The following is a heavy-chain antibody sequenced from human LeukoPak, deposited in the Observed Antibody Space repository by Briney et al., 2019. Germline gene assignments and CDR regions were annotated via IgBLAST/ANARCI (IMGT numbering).Heavy chain of an antibody. V-gene: IGHV3-7*01. CDR3: TRDFVF. J-gene: IGHJ4*02. D-gene: IGHD3-3*01. Sequence: GGSLRLSCAASGFAFSTYWMDWFRQAPGKGLEWVGNINQDGSVKHHVDSVRGRFTISRDNARNSVYLQMSALRIEDTAVYYCTRDFVFWGQGSLVTASS. CDR2: INQDGSVK. CDR1: GFAFSTYW.